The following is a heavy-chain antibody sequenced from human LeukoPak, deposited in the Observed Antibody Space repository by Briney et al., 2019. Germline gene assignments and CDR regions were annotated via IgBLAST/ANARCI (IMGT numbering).Heavy chain of an antibody. J-gene: IGHJ5*02. CDR3: ARDGGVTIFGVVIKDNWFDP. D-gene: IGHD3-3*01. Sequence: SETLSLTCTVAGGSISSYYWSRIRQPAGKGLEWIGRIYTSGSTNYNPSLKSRVTISVDTSKNQFSMNLSSVTAADTAVYSCARDGGVTIFGVVIKDNWFDPWGQGTLVTVSS. CDR2: IYTSGST. CDR1: GGSISSYY. V-gene: IGHV4-4*07.